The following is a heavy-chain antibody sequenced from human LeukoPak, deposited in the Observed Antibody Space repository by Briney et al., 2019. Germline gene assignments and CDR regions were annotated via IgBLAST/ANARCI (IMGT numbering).Heavy chain of an antibody. D-gene: IGHD1-7*01. J-gene: IGHJ3*02. V-gene: IGHV1-46*01. CDR3: ARGFAEEGTTTGAFDI. CDR2: INPSGGST. CDR1: GYTFTNYY. Sequence: ASVKVSCKASGYTFTNYYMHWVRQAPGQGLEWMGIINPSGGSTSYAQKFQGRVTMTRDTSISTAYMELRRLGSDDTAVYYCARGFAEEGTTTGAFDIWGHGTMVTVSS.